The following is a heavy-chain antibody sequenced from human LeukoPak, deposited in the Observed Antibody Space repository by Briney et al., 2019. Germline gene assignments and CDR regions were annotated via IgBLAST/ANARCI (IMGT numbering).Heavy chain of an antibody. CDR2: ISSDGNHR. J-gene: IGHJ4*02. CDR3: VTGPVMVTSPFDS. V-gene: IGHV3-30*04. Sequence: GGSLRLSCAGSGFTFSTYNIHWVRQAPGKGLEWVAVISSDGNHRYHADSVKGRFTISRDNSKNTVYLQMNSLRAEDTAVYYCVTGPVMVTSPFDSWGQGTLVTVSS. D-gene: IGHD2-21*02. CDR1: GFTFSTYN.